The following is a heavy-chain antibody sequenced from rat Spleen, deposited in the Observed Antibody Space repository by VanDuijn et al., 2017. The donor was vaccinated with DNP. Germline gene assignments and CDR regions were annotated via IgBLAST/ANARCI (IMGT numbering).Heavy chain of an antibody. D-gene: IGHD1-3*01. CDR1: GFTFNNYW. V-gene: IGHV5-31*01. Sequence: EVQLVESGGDLVQPGRSLKLSCVASGFTFNNYWMTWIRQVPGKGLEWVASITSSGGSTYYPDSVKGRFTISRENAKNTLYLQMNSLRSEDTATYYCGRGNYGSYDYWGQGVMVTVSS. J-gene: IGHJ2*01. CDR3: GRGNYGSYDY. CDR2: ITSSGGST.